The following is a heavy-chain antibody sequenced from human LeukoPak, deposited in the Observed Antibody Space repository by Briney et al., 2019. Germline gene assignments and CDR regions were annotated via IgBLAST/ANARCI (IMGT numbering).Heavy chain of an antibody. CDR1: GFTFSTYV. V-gene: IGHV3-23*01. J-gene: IGHJ4*02. CDR3: GKGFRVDGYNFERGADC. D-gene: IGHD1-1*01. Sequence: PRGSLRLSCAASGFTFSTYVMSWVRQAPGKGLGWVSSVGVEGRVTYYADSLKGRVTISRDNSKNTLFLQMNSLRVHDTALYYRGKGFRVDGYNFERGADCWGQGTQLSVPS. CDR2: VGVEGRVT.